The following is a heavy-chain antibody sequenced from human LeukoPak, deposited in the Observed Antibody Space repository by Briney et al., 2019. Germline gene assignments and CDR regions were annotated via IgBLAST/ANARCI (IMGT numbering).Heavy chain of an antibody. CDR2: INPNSGGT. D-gene: IGHD2-2*01. V-gene: IGHV1-2*02. Sequence: PRASVKVSCKASGYTFTGYYMHWVRQAPGQGLEWMGWINPNSGGTNYAQKFQGRVTMTRDTSISTAYMELSRLRSDDTAVYYCARAAGVVVPAAIRRNGIDIWGQGTMVTVSS. CDR1: GYTFTGYY. CDR3: ARAAGVVVPAAIRRNGIDI. J-gene: IGHJ3*02.